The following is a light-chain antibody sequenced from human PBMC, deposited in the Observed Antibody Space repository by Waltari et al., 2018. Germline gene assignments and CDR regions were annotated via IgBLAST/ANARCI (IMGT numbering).Light chain of an antibody. CDR3: YSTDSSGNHRGV. J-gene: IGLJ3*02. Sequence: SYELTQPPSVSVSPGQTARITCSGDALPKKYAYWYQQKSGQAPVLVIYEDSKRPSGIPEGFSGSRSGTMGTLTISGAQVEDEADYYGYSTDSSGNHRGVFGGGTKLTVL. CDR2: EDS. V-gene: IGLV3-10*01. CDR1: ALPKKY.